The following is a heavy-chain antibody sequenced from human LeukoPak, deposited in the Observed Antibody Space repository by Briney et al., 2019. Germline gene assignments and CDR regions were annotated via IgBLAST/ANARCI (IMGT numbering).Heavy chain of an antibody. V-gene: IGHV3-48*03. J-gene: IGHJ4*02. CDR2: ISTSGSTI. Sequence: GGSLRLSCAASGFTFSSYEMNWVGQAPGKGLEWVSYISTSGSTIYYADSVEGRFTISRDNAKNSLHLQMNSLRAEDTAVYYCAVSWGLLRFDYWGQGTLVTVSS. CDR3: AVSWGLLRFDY. D-gene: IGHD1-26*01. CDR1: GFTFSSYE.